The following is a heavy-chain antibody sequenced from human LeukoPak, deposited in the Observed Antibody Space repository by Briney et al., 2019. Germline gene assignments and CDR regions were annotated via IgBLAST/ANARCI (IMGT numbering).Heavy chain of an antibody. CDR2: IIPIFGTA. D-gene: IGHD1-1*01. CDR1: GGTFSSYA. Sequence: SVKVSCKASGGTFSSYAISWVRQAPGQGLEWMGGIIPIFGTANYAQKFQGRVTITADESTRTAYMELSSLRSEDTAVYYCARARNWNDPNWCDPWGQGTLVTVSS. V-gene: IGHV1-69*13. CDR3: ARARNWNDPNWCDP. J-gene: IGHJ5*02.